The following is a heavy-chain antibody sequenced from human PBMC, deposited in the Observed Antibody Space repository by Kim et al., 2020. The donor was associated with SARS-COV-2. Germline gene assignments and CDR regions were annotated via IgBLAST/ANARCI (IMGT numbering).Heavy chain of an antibody. D-gene: IGHD2-15*01. J-gene: IGHJ4*02. Sequence: TNKAEKLQGRVTMTTDTSTSTAYMELRSLRSDDTAVYYCARARWYGNFDYWGQGTLVTVSS. V-gene: IGHV1-18*01. CDR3: ARARWYGNFDY. CDR2: T.